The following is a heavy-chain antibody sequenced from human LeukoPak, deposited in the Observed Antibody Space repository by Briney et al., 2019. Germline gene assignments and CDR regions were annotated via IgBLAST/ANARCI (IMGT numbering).Heavy chain of an antibody. Sequence: ASVKVSCKASGYTFTGYYIHWVRQAPGQGLEWMGWINPNSGGTNYAQKFQGRVTMTRDTSISTAYMELSRLRSDDTAVYYCARLTKRYCSSTSCYSFDYWGQGTLVTVSS. CDR3: ARLTKRYCSSTSCYSFDY. J-gene: IGHJ4*02. CDR2: INPNSGGT. D-gene: IGHD2-2*01. V-gene: IGHV1-2*02. CDR1: GYTFTGYY.